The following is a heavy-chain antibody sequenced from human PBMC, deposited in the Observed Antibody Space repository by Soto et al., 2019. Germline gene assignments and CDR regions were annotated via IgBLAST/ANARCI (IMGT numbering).Heavy chain of an antibody. Sequence: PGGSLRLSCAASGFTFSSYSMNWVRQAPGKGLEWVSYISSSSSTIYYADSVKGRFTISRDNAKNSLYLQMNSLRDEDTAVYYCARDGPGYSYGYYYYGMDVWGQGTTVTVYS. V-gene: IGHV3-48*02. J-gene: IGHJ6*02. D-gene: IGHD5-18*01. CDR3: ARDGPGYSYGYYYYGMDV. CDR2: ISSSSSTI. CDR1: GFTFSSYS.